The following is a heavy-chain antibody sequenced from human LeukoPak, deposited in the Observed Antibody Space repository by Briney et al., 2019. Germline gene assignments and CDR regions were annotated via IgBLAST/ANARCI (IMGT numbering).Heavy chain of an antibody. CDR1: GFTFSSYS. Sequence: PGGSLRLSCAASGFTFSSYSMNWVRQAPGKGLEWVSYISSSSSTIYYADSVKGRFTISRDNAKNSLYLQMNSLGAEDTAVYYCARDFGYGDYFFDDWGQGTLVTVSS. CDR3: ARDFGYGDYFFDD. D-gene: IGHD4-17*01. CDR2: ISSSSSTI. J-gene: IGHJ4*02. V-gene: IGHV3-48*01.